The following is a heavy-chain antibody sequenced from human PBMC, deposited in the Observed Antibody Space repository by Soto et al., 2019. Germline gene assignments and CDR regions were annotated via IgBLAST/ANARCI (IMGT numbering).Heavy chain of an antibody. V-gene: IGHV1-46*03. Sequence: ASVKVSCKASGYSFTNYYMHWVRQAPGQGLEWMGTINAGGGYTTYAQRFQGRVTMTRDTSTSTVSMELSSLRYEDTALYYCTRGVAIVVVTAPFYLWG. CDR1: GYSFTNYY. D-gene: IGHD2-21*02. J-gene: IGHJ2*01. CDR3: TRGVAIVVVTAPFYL. CDR2: INAGGGYT.